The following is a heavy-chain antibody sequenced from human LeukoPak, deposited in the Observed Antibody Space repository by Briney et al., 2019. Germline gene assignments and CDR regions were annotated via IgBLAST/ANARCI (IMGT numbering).Heavy chain of an antibody. CDR2: ISGSGGST. CDR1: GFTFSSYA. Sequence: QSGGSLRLSCAASGFTFSSYAMSWVRQAPGKGLEWVSVISGSGGSTYYADSVKGRFTISRDNPKNTLYLQMNSLRAEDTAVYYCARDVWVTSYAPFDYWGQGTLVTVSS. CDR3: ARDVWVTSYAPFDY. J-gene: IGHJ4*02. V-gene: IGHV3-23*01. D-gene: IGHD2-21*02.